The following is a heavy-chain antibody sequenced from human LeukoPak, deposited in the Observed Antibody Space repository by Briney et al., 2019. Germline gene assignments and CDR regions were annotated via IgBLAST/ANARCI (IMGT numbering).Heavy chain of an antibody. V-gene: IGHV4-59*12. D-gene: IGHD3-3*01. CDR3: ARYYDFWSGYPFDY. CDR1: GGSINSYY. Sequence: SETLSLTCTVSGGSINSYYWSWIRQPPGKGLEWIGYIYYSGSTNYNPSLKSRVTISVDTSKNQFSLRLSSVTAADTAVYYCARYYDFWSGYPFDYWGQGTLVTVSS. J-gene: IGHJ4*02. CDR2: IYYSGST.